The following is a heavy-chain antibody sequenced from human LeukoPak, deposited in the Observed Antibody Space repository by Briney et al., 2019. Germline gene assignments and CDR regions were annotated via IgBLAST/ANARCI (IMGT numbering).Heavy chain of an antibody. V-gene: IGHV3-74*01. D-gene: IGHD4-23*01. J-gene: IGHJ4*02. CDR1: GFTFSSSW. CDR3: ARPSDYGGASYYFDY. Sequence: GGSLRLSCAVSGFTFSSSWMHWVRQAPGRGLVWVSRISSDGSDIFYADSVKGRFTISRDNSKNTLYLQMNSLRAEDTAVYYCARPSDYGGASYYFDYWGQGTLVTVSS. CDR2: ISSDGSDI.